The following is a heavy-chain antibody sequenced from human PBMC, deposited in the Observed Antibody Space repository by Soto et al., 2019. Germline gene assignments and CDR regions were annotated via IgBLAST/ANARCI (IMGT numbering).Heavy chain of an antibody. Sequence: ASVKVSCKASGYTFTRYTMNRVRQALGQRLEWMGWINPDNGNTKSSQKFQDRVIITKDTSESTAYMDLSSLRSEDTAVYYCARGFATGGLDPSGQGTLVTVSS. V-gene: IGHV1-3*01. CDR3: ARGFATGGLDP. D-gene: IGHD3-3*01. CDR2: INPDNGNT. CDR1: GYTFTRYT. J-gene: IGHJ5*02.